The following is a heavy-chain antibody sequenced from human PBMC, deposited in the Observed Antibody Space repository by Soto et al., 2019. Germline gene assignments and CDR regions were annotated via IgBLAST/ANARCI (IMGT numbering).Heavy chain of an antibody. CDR3: ARWSYLDY. CDR1: GFLFSTYA. V-gene: IGHV3-23*01. CDR2: ISGSDGKT. D-gene: IGHD3-3*01. J-gene: IGHJ4*02. Sequence: PGGSLRLSCAASGFLFSTYAMNWVRQAPGKGLEWVSTISGSDGKTFYADSVKGRFSISRDTSQSTLYLQMNSLRADDTAIYYCARWSYLDYWGQGTRVTVSS.